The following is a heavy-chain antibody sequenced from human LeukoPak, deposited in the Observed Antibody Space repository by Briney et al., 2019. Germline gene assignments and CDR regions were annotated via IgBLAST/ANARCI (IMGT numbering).Heavy chain of an antibody. Sequence: PGGSLRLSCAASGFTFSSYRMHWVRQAPGKGLVWVSRINSDGSSTNYADSVKGRFTISRDNAKNTLYLQMNSLRAEDTAVYYCARRIAAAAAPYYFDYWGQGTLVTVSS. CDR1: GFTFSSYR. CDR2: INSDGSST. V-gene: IGHV3-74*01. CDR3: ARRIAAAAAPYYFDY. D-gene: IGHD6-13*01. J-gene: IGHJ4*02.